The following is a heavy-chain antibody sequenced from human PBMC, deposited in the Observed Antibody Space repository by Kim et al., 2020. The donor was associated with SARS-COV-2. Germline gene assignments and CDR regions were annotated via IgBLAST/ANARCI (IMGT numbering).Heavy chain of an antibody. CDR1: GGSISGYC. J-gene: IGHJ5*02. CDR3: ARGYSSGWYGELDP. Sequence: SETLSLTCAVSGGSISGYCWSWIRQSPGKGLEWIGYIYYSTNYNPSLKGRVTISVDTSKNQLSLKMNSVTAADTAVYYCARGYSSGWYGELDPWGQGTLVTVSS. CDR2: IYYST. D-gene: IGHD6-19*01. V-gene: IGHV4-59*01.